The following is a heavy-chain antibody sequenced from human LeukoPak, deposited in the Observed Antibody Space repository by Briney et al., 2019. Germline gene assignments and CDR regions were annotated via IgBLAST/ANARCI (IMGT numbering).Heavy chain of an antibody. CDR1: GYTLTELS. Sequence: ASVKVSCKVSGYTLTELSMHWVRQAPGKGLEWMGGFDPEDGETIYAQKFQGRVTMTEDTSTDTAYMELSSLRSEDTAVYYCAKDVVRAAPTPYYFDYWGQGTLVTVSS. CDR3: AKDVVRAAPTPYYFDY. J-gene: IGHJ4*02. V-gene: IGHV1-24*01. D-gene: IGHD6-6*01. CDR2: FDPEDGET.